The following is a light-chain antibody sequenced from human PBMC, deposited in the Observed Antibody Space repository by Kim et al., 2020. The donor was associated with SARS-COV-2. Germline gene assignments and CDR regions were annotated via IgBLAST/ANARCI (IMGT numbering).Light chain of an antibody. Sequence: DIQMTQSPSSLSASVGDRVTITCQADQDITKFLRWYQQIPGRAPKVLIYDASKLERGVPLRFSGSGSARLFTLTIGSLQPEDAATYYCKQYDSVPYTFGQGTNLEI. J-gene: IGKJ2*01. CDR3: KQYDSVPYT. V-gene: IGKV1-33*01. CDR2: DAS. CDR1: QDITKF.